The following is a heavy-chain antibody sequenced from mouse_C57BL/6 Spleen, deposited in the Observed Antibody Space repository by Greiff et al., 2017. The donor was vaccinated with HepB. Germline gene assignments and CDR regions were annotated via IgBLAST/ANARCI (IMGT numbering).Heavy chain of an antibody. J-gene: IGHJ1*03. V-gene: IGHV1-82*01. D-gene: IGHD5-1*01. CDR2: IYPGDGDT. Sequence: QVQLKESGPELVKPGASVKISCKASGYAFSSSWMNWVKQRPGKGLEWIGRIYPGDGDTNYNGKFKGKATLTADKSSNTAYMQLSSLTSEDSAVYFCARRRSNWYFDVWGTGTTVTVSS. CDR1: GYAFSSSW. CDR3: ARRRSNWYFDV.